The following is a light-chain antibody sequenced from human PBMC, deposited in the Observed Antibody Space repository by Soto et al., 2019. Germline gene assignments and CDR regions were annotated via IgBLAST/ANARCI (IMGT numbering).Light chain of an antibody. Sequence: AIQVTQSPSSLSASVGDTVTITCRASQGISNAFAWYQQKPGKVPRLLIYDVFNLQSGVPSRFSGSGSGTDFTLTISRLQPEDFATYYCQQLETYPLTFGQGTRLEVK. V-gene: IGKV1-13*02. CDR3: QQLETYPLT. CDR1: QGISNA. J-gene: IGKJ5*01. CDR2: DVF.